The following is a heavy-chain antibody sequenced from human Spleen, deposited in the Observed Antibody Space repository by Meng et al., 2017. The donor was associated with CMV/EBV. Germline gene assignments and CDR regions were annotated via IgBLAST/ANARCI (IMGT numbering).Heavy chain of an antibody. CDR1: Y. CDR2: FYYSGST. D-gene: IGHD2-2*01. CDR3: ARESVVPEALNDYDSYDMDV. Sequence: YWGWIRQPPGKGLEWIGRFYYSGSTSYNPSLKSRVTISADTSKNQFSLKLSSVTAADTAVYYCARESVVPEALNDYDSYDMDVWGQGTTVTVS. J-gene: IGHJ6*02. V-gene: IGHV4-39*07.